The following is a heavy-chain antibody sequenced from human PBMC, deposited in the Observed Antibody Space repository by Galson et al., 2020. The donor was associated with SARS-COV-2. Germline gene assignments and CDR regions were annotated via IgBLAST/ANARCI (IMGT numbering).Heavy chain of an antibody. V-gene: IGHV3-48*03. CDR3: ARLRATIFGVGPFDY. Sequence: GESLKLYCAASGFTYSSYEMNWVRQAPGKGLEWVSYISSSGSTIYYADSVKGRFTISRDNAKNSLYLQMNSLRAEDTAVYYCARLRATIFGVGPFDYWGQGTTVTVSS. J-gene: IGHJ4*03. D-gene: IGHD3-3*01. CDR2: ISSSGSTI. CDR1: GFTYSSYE.